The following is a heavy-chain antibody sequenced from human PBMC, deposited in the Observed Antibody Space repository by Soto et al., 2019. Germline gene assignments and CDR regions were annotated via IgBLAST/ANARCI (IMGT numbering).Heavy chain of an antibody. V-gene: IGHV3-48*03. D-gene: IGHD1-7*01. J-gene: IGHJ6*02. CDR2: ISRSGDII. Sequence: EVQLVESGGGLVQPGESLRLSCAASGFTFSSYEMYWVRQAPGKGLEWVSHISRSGDIIYYADSVKGRFTISRDNAKNSLHLQMNSLRGEDTAVYYCAGDKGELRYYYRGMDVWGQGTTVTVSS. CDR3: AGDKGELRYYYRGMDV. CDR1: GFTFSSYE.